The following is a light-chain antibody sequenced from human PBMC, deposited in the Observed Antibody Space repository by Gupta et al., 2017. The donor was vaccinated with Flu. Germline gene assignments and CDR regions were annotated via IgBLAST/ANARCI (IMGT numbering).Light chain of an antibody. CDR3: SSYTSSRTNV. CDR2: DVT. CDR1: SSDVGGYNY. Sequence: QSALTQTASVSGSPGQSITISCTGTSSDVGGYNYVSWYQQHPDKAPKLMIYDVTNRPSGVSNRFSGSKSGNTASLIISGLQAEDEADYYCSSYTSSRTNVFGTGTKVTVL. J-gene: IGLJ1*01. V-gene: IGLV2-14*01.